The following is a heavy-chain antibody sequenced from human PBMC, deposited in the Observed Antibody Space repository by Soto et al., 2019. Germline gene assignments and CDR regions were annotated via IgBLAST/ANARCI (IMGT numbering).Heavy chain of an antibody. CDR3: ARTYSSGYYNPDWAFDI. CDR2: INPSGGST. D-gene: IGHD6-19*01. Sequence: GASVKVSCKASGYTFTSYYMHWVRQAPGQGLEWMGIINPSGGSTSYAQKFQGRVTMTRDTSTSTVYMELSSLRSEDTAAYYCARTYSSGYYNPDWAFDIWGQGTMVTVSS. J-gene: IGHJ3*02. CDR1: GYTFTSYY. V-gene: IGHV1-46*01.